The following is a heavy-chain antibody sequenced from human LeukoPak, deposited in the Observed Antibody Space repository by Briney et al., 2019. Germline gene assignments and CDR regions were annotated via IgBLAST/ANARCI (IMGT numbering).Heavy chain of an antibody. V-gene: IGHV4-34*01. CDR1: GGSFSGYY. CDR2: INHSGST. D-gene: IGHD2-2*01. Sequence: PSETLSLTCAVYGGSFSGYYWSWIRQPPGKGLEWIGEINHSGSTNYNPSLKSRVTISVDTSENQFSLKLSSVTAADTAVYYCALGEYQLLWWEYYFDYWGQGTLVTVSS. CDR3: ALGEYQLLWWEYYFDY. J-gene: IGHJ4*02.